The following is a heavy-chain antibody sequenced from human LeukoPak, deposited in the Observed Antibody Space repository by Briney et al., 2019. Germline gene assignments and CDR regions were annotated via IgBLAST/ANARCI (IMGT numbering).Heavy chain of an antibody. J-gene: IGHJ4*02. D-gene: IGHD2-2*01. CDR3: ARDLPAAVD. V-gene: IGHV3-21*01. Sequence: PGGSLRLSCAASGFSFSSYSMSWVRQAPGKGLEWVSFISRDSTDIYHADSVQGRFTISRDNAKNSLYLQMNSLRAEDTAVYYCARDLPAAVDWGQGTLVTVSS. CDR1: GFSFSSYS. CDR2: ISRDSTDI.